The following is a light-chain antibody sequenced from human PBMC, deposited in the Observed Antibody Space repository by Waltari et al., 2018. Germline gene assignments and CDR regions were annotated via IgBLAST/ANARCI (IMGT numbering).Light chain of an antibody. J-gene: IGKJ4*01. CDR3: QQFNNWPLT. V-gene: IGKV3-15*01. CDR2: DAS. Sequence: EIVMPQSPATLSVSPGERATLSCRASQSANNKLAWYQQKPGQAPRLLIYDASTRATGIPARFSGSGSGTEFTLTISNMQSEDFAVYYCQQFNNWPLTFGGGTKVEIK. CDR1: QSANNK.